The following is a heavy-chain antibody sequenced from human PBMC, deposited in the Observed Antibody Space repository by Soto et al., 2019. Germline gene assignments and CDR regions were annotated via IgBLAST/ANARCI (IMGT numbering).Heavy chain of an antibody. CDR1: GFSLSTSGVG. Sequence: QITLKESGPPLVKPTQTLTLTCTFSGFSLSTSGVGVGWIRQPPGKALEWLAVIYWDDDKRYSPSLKSRLTIXXDXSXXQVVLTMTNMDPVDTATYYCAHHPYYGLGSYSFDYWGQGTLITVSS. CDR2: IYWDDDK. D-gene: IGHD3-10*01. CDR3: AHHPYYGLGSYSFDY. V-gene: IGHV2-5*02. J-gene: IGHJ4*02.